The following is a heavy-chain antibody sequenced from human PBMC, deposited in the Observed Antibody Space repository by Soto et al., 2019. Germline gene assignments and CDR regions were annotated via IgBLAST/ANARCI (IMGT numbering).Heavy chain of an antibody. CDR2: ISYDGSNK. CDR1: GFTFSSYG. CDR3: ANERRGVVRSDNFDY. Sequence: PGGSLRLSCAASGFTFSSYGMHWVRQAPGKGLEWVAVISYDGSNKYYADSVKGRFTISRDNSKNTLYLQMNSLRAEDTAVYYCANERRGVVRSDNFDYWGQVTLVTVSS. V-gene: IGHV3-30*18. D-gene: IGHD3-3*01. J-gene: IGHJ4*02.